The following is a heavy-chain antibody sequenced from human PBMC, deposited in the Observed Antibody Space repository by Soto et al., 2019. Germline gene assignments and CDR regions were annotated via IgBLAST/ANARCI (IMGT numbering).Heavy chain of an antibody. CDR1: GFTVSSNY. CDR2: IYSGGST. J-gene: IGHJ4*02. D-gene: IGHD5-12*01. Sequence: EVQLVESGGGLIQPGGSLRLSCAASGFTVSSNYMSWVRQAPGKGLEWVSVIYSGGSTYYADSVKGRVTISRDNPKNTLYLQMNSLKAEDTAVDYCARSQRRATGTFDYWGQGTLVTFS. V-gene: IGHV3-53*01. CDR3: ARSQRRATGTFDY.